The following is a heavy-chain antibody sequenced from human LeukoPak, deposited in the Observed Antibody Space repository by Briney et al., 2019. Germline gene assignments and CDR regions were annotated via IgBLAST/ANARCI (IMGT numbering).Heavy chain of an antibody. D-gene: IGHD4-11*01. J-gene: IGHJ5*01. CDR1: GDSISSDRHY. Sequence: PSETLSLTCTVSGDSISSDRHYWSWIRQHPGEGLEWVGYINYFGSTYYNPSLRRRLTLSLDTSKSQFSLKLTSVTAADTATYYCARLLHDWFDSWGQGTLVTVSS. CDR3: ARLLHDWFDS. V-gene: IGHV4-31*03. CDR2: INYFGST.